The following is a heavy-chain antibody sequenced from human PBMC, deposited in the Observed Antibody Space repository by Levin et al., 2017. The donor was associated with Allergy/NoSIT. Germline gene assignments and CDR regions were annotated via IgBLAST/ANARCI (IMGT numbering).Heavy chain of an antibody. V-gene: IGHV3-23*01. CDR1: GFTFDNYA. J-gene: IGHJ6*03. CDR2: VSGGGDT. CDR3: AKDSVQYCTRGVCFGQGLKGYMDV. D-gene: IGHD2-8*01. Sequence: GGSLRLSCAASGFTFDNYAMTWVRQAPGKGLEWVSVVSGGGDTYYADSVKGRFTISRDISKNKLHLQMNSLRAEDTAVYFCAKDSVQYCTRGVCFGQGLKGYMDVWGKGTTVTVSS.